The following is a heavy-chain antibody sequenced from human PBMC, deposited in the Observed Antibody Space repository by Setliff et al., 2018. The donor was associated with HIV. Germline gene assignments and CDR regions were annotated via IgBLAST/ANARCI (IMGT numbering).Heavy chain of an antibody. D-gene: IGHD2-2*01. J-gene: IGHJ6*03. CDR2: ISAYNGTA. Sequence: ASVKVSCKTSGYTFTSYGITWVRQAPGQGLEWMGWISAYNGTANYAQKLQGRVTMTTDTSTSTAYMELRSLRSDDTAVYYCATSSRIYYYSYMDVWGKGTTVTVSS. V-gene: IGHV1-18*01. CDR3: ATSSRIYYYSYMDV. CDR1: GYTFTSYG.